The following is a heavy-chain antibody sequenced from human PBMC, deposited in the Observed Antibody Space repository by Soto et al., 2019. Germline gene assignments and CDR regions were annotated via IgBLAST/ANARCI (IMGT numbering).Heavy chain of an antibody. V-gene: IGHV3-21*01. CDR1: GFTFSSYS. Sequence: EVQLVESGGGLVKPGGSLRLSCAASGFTFSSYSMNWVRQAPGKGLEWVSSISSSSSCIYYADSVKGRFTISRDNAKNSLYLQMKSLRAEDTAVYYWARGRAWGYCYYDGMDLWGQGTPVTVSS. J-gene: IGHJ6*02. CDR3: ARGRAWGYCYYDGMDL. D-gene: IGHD1-26*01. CDR2: ISSSSSCI.